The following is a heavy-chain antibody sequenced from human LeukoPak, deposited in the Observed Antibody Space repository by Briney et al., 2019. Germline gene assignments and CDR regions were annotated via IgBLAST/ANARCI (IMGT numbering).Heavy chain of an antibody. CDR1: GFTFTSSA. V-gene: IGHV1-58*01. CDR2: IVVGSGNT. D-gene: IGHD2-21*02. J-gene: IGHJ6*02. Sequence: SVKVSCKASGFTFTSSAVQRVRQARGQRLEWIGWIVVGSGNTNYAQKFQERVTISRDMSNSTAYLELSRLSSEDTAVYYCAADQAEYCDGACYNVWGQGTTVTVSS. CDR3: AADQAEYCDGACYNV.